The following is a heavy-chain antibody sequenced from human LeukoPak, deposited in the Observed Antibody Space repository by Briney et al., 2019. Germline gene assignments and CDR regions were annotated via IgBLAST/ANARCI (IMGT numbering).Heavy chain of an antibody. V-gene: IGHV4-30-2*01. Sequence: SETLSLTCTVSGGSISSGGYYWSWIRQPPGKGLEWIGYIYHSGSTYYNPSLKSRVTISVDRSKNQFSLKLSSVTAADTAVYYCARKQQLPNYLDYWGQGTLVTVSS. CDR1: GGSISSGGYY. CDR2: IYHSGST. CDR3: ARKQQLPNYLDY. J-gene: IGHJ4*02. D-gene: IGHD6-13*01.